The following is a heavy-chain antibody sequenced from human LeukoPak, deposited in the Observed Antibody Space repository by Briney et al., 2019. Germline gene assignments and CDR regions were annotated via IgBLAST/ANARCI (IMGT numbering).Heavy chain of an antibody. CDR2: ISTSSSYI. V-gene: IGHV3-21*01. D-gene: IGHD2-21*02. Sequence: GGTLRLSCAASGFTFSSYSMNWVRQAPGKGLEWVSSISTSSSYIYYADSVKGRFTISRDNAKNSLYLQMNSLRAEDTAVYYCARDGVVTAILDAFDIWGQGTRVTVSS. J-gene: IGHJ3*02. CDR3: ARDGVVTAILDAFDI. CDR1: GFTFSSYS.